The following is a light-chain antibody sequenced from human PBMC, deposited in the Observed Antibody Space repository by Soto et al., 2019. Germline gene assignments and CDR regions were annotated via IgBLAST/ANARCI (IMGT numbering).Light chain of an antibody. V-gene: IGKV1-5*03. Sequence: IQMTQSPSPLSASVGDRVTITCRASQSISSWLAWYQQKPGKAPKLLIYKASSLESGVPSRFSGSGSGTEFTLTISSLQPDDFATYYCQQYNSYPITFGQGTRLEIK. CDR3: QQYNSYPIT. CDR2: KAS. CDR1: QSISSW. J-gene: IGKJ5*01.